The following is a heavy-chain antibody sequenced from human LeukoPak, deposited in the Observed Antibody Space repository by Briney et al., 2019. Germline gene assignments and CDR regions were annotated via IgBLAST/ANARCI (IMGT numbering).Heavy chain of an antibody. D-gene: IGHD6-13*01. J-gene: IGHJ3*02. CDR3: ARDTWYSNSWLHAFAI. CDR1: GFTFSDYA. Sequence: GGSLRLSCAASGFTFSDYAMNWVRQAPGKGLEWFSFINSNSKTIYYADSVKGRFTISRDNAKNSLCLQMNSLRAEDTGVYYCARDTWYSNSWLHAFAIWGQGTVVTVSS. CDR2: INSNSKTI. V-gene: IGHV3-48*01.